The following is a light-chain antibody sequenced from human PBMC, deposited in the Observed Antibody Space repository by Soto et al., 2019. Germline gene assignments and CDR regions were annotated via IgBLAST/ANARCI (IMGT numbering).Light chain of an antibody. Sequence: DLQMTQSPSSVSASVGDRVTITCRASQDINKWLAWYQQKPGKAPKLLMYAISTLQSGVPSRFGGSGSGTEFTLTISSLQPDDFATYYCQQSYSTPYTLGQGTKVDIK. V-gene: IGKV1-12*01. CDR3: QQSYSTPYT. CDR1: QDINKW. CDR2: AIS. J-gene: IGKJ2*01.